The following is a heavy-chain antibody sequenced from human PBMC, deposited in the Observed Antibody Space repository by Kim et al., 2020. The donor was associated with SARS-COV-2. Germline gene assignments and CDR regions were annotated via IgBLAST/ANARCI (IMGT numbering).Heavy chain of an antibody. D-gene: IGHD6-13*01. V-gene: IGHV4-59*01. J-gene: IGHJ4*02. CDR2: IYYSGST. CDR1: GGSISSYY. Sequence: SETLSLTCTVSGGSISSYYWSWIRQPPGKGLEWIGYIYYSGSTNYNPSLKSRVTISVDTSKNQFSLKLSSVTAADTAVYYCARVRIAAAGTGLFDYWGQGTLVTVSS. CDR3: ARVRIAAAGTGLFDY.